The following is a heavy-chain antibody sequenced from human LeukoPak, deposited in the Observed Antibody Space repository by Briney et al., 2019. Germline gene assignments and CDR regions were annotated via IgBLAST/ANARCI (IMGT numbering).Heavy chain of an antibody. D-gene: IGHD2-15*01. CDR2: ISGDGGST. CDR1: GFTFSSYD. CDR3: AKDQRGQNPGAFDI. J-gene: IGHJ3*02. V-gene: IGHV3-43*02. Sequence: GGSLRLSCAASGFTFSSYDMHWVRQAPGKGPEWVSLISGDGGSTYYADSVKGRFTISRDNSKDSLYLQMNSLRTEDTALYYCAKDQRGQNPGAFDIWGQGTMVTVSS.